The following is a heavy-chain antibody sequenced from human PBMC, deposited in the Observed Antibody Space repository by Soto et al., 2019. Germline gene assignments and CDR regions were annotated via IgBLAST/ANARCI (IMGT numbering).Heavy chain of an antibody. Sequence: QVQLQESGPGLVKPSQTLSLTCNVSGGSISTGDYYWNWIRQHPGKGLEWIGYIHSSGSSHYNPSLQSRISASVDTSNNHFSLKLSSVTAADTAMYYCVTSDSSGIDYWGQGTLVTVSS. D-gene: IGHD3-22*01. CDR3: VTSDSSGIDY. J-gene: IGHJ4*02. V-gene: IGHV4-31*03. CDR1: GGSISTGDYY. CDR2: IHSSGSS.